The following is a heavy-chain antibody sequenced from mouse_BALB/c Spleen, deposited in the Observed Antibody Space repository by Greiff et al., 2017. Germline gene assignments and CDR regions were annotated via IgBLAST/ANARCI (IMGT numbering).Heavy chain of an antibody. J-gene: IGHJ2*01. V-gene: IGHV5-12-2*01. Sequence: DVKLQESGGGLVQPGGSLKLSCAASGFTFSSYTMSWVRQTPEKRLEWVAYISNGGGSTYYPDTVKGRFTISRDNAKNTLYLQMSSLKSEDTAMYYCARYGGGNYEGYLDYWGQGTTLTVSA. CDR1: GFTFSSYT. CDR3: ARYGGGNYEGYLDY. D-gene: IGHD2-1*01. CDR2: ISNGGGST.